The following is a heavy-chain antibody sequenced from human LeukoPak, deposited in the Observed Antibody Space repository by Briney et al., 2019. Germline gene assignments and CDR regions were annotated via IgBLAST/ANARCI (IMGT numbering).Heavy chain of an antibody. CDR1: GYTFTGNY. Sequence: ASVKVSCKASGYTFTGNYMHWVRQAPGQGLDWMGWINTNTGNPTYAQGFTGRSVFSLETSVSTSYLQITSLKAEDTAVYYCARGRGSSARLGYFYYYIDVWGQGTTVTVSS. CDR2: INTNTGNP. V-gene: IGHV7-4-1*02. CDR3: ARGRGSSARLGYFYYYIDV. J-gene: IGHJ6*02. D-gene: IGHD1-26*01.